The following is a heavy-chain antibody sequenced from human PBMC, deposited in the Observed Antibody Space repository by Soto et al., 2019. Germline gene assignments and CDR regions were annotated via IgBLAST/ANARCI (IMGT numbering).Heavy chain of an antibody. CDR1: GFTFSRHT. CDR3: AREVYYDFWRGFNTHPYYFDD. D-gene: IGHD3-3*01. V-gene: IGHV3-30-3*01. CDR2: ISDDGSNT. Sequence: QVQLVESGGGVVQPGRSLRLSCAASGFTFSRHTMHWFRQAPGKGLEWVAAISDDGSNTYYADAWKGRFTISRDNSKNTLYLQRNSLSSEDTAVHHCAREVYYDFWRGFNTHPYYFDDWGQGTLVTVSS. J-gene: IGHJ4*02.